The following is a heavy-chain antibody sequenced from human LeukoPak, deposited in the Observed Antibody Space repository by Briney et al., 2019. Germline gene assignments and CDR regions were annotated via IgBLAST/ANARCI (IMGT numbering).Heavy chain of an antibody. CDR3: ARAHDYGDYYFDY. V-gene: IGHV4-59*01. Sequence: PSETLSLTXTVSGGSINSYYWSWIRQPPGKGLEWTGYIYYSGSTNYNPSLKSRVTISVDTSKNQFSLKLSSVTAADTAVYYCARAHDYGDYYFDYWGQGTLVTVSS. CDR2: IYYSGST. CDR1: GGSINSYY. D-gene: IGHD4-17*01. J-gene: IGHJ4*02.